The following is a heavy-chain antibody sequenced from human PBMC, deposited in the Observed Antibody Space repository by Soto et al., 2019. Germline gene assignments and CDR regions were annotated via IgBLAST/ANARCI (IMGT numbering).Heavy chain of an antibody. CDR1: GHTLTEFS. J-gene: IGHJ4*02. CDR3: AAGGTRWLHSPFDY. V-gene: IGHV1-24*01. D-gene: IGHD1-1*01. CDR2: FDPEDGET. Sequence: QVQLVQSGAEVKKPGASVKVSCKVSGHTLTEFSMHWVRQAPGKGLEWMGGFDPEDGETIYAQRFQGRVTMTEDTSTDSPYMELSSLRSEDTAVYYCAAGGTRWLHSPFDYWGQGTLVTVSS.